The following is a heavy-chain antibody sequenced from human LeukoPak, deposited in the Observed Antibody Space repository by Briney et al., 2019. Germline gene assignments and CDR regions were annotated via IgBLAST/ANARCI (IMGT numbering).Heavy chain of an antibody. V-gene: IGHV3-30*02. J-gene: IGHJ4*02. CDR1: GFTFNNYG. CDR2: IRYDGSNT. Sequence: GGSLRLSCAASGFTFNNYGMHWVRQAPGKGLVWLAFIRYDGSNTYYADSVKGRFTVSRDDSKNTLYLQMNSLRGDDTAVYYCAKDGTSYYYIYYWGQGTLVTVSS. D-gene: IGHD2/OR15-2a*01. CDR3: AKDGTSYYYIYY.